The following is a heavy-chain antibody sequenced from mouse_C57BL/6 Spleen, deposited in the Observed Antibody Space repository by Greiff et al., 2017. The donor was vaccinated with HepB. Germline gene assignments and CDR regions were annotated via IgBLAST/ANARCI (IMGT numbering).Heavy chain of an antibody. Sequence: VQLQESGAELARPGASVKMSCKASGYTFTSYTMHWVKQRPGQGLEWIGYINPSSGYTKYNQKFKDKATLTADKSSSTAYMQLSSLTSEDSAVYYCARSRVAPYFDYWGQGTTLTVSS. CDR3: ARSRVAPYFDY. CDR2: INPSSGYT. V-gene: IGHV1-4*01. J-gene: IGHJ2*01. D-gene: IGHD1-3*01. CDR1: GYTFTSYT.